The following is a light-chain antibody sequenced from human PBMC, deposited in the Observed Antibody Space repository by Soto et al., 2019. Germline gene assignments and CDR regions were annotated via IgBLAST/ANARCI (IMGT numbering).Light chain of an antibody. J-gene: IGLJ1*01. Sequence: QSALSQPAAVSGPHGQSITISWTGTSSYVGGYYYVSWYQRHPGKAPKLMIYQVSNRPSGVSNRVSGSNAGNTASLTISVLQAEDEAEYDCISYTGCNTFYVVGTGTKV. CDR1: SSYVGGYYY. CDR3: ISYTGCNTFYV. V-gene: IGLV2-14*01. CDR2: QVS.